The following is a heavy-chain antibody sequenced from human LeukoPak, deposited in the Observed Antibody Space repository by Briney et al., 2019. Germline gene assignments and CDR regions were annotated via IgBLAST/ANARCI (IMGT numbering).Heavy chain of an antibody. J-gene: IGHJ3*02. CDR3: ARSGFWSGLRDAFDI. V-gene: IGHV5-51*01. CDR1: GYSFTSYW. D-gene: IGHD3-3*01. CDR2: IYPGDSDT. Sequence: GGSLKISCKGSGYSFTSYWIGWVRQMPGKGLEWMGIIYPGDSDTRYSPSFQGQVTISADKSISTAYLQWSSLKASDTAMYYCARSGFWSGLRDAFDIWGQGTMVTVSS.